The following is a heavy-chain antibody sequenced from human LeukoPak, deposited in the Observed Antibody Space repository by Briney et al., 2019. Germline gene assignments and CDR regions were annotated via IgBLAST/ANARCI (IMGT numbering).Heavy chain of an antibody. Sequence: PGGSLRLSCAASEFSVGSNYMNWVRQAPGKGLEWVSSINSGGHFIYYADSVKGRFTISRDIAKNSVYLQMNSLRAEDTAVYYCAELGITMIGGVWGKGTTVTISS. CDR2: INSGGHFI. CDR1: EFSVGSNY. J-gene: IGHJ6*04. D-gene: IGHD3-10*02. V-gene: IGHV3-21*01. CDR3: AELGITMIGGV.